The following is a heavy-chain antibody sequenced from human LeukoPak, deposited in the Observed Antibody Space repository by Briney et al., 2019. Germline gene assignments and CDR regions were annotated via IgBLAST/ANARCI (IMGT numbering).Heavy chain of an antibody. J-gene: IGHJ6*03. CDR1: GFTFDDYA. CDR2: INWNGSST. Sequence: GGSLRLSCAASGFTFDDYAMSWVRQRPGKGLEWVSTINWNGSSTNYADSVKGRFTISRDNAKKSLYLQMNSLRTEDMALYYCARKGSGYVGYYYMDVWGKGTTVIVSS. V-gene: IGHV3-20*04. CDR3: ARKGSGYVGYYYMDV. D-gene: IGHD5-12*01.